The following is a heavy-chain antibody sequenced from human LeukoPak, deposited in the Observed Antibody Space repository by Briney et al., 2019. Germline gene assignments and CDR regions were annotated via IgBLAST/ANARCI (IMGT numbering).Heavy chain of an antibody. CDR3: ARDPNFWSGRNDY. V-gene: IGHV1-69*04. CDR1: GGTFSSYT. D-gene: IGHD3-3*01. CDR2: IIPILGIA. Sequence: ASVEVSCKASGGTFSSYTISWVRQAPGQGLEWMGRIIPILGIANYAQKFQGRVTITADKSTSTAYMELSSLRSEDTAVYYCARDPNFWSGRNDYWGQGTLVTVSS. J-gene: IGHJ4*02.